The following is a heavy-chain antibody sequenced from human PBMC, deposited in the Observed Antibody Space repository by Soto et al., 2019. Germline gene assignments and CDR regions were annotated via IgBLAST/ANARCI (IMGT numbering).Heavy chain of an antibody. CDR2: ISSSSSSTI. Sequence: PGGSLRLSCAASGFTFSSYSMNWVRQAPGKGLEWVSYISSSSSSTIYYADSVKGRFTISRDNAKNSLYLQMNSLRAEDTAVYFCNIDIVVVPAATDDAFDIWGQGTMVTVSS. V-gene: IGHV3-48*01. CDR3: NIDIVVVPAATDDAFDI. D-gene: IGHD2-2*01. CDR1: GFTFSSYS. J-gene: IGHJ3*02.